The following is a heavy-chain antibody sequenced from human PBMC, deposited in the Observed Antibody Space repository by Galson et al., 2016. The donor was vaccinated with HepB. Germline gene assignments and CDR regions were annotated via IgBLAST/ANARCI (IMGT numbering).Heavy chain of an antibody. J-gene: IGHJ4*02. CDR3: ARDLGYSSNWNKDY. CDR2: ISPSGGNT. D-gene: IGHD6-13*01. Sequence: SVKVSCKASGYTFTSFYIHWVRQAPGQGLEWMGRISPSGGNTDYAQRFQGRVTMTRDTSTSTVYMELTRLRSDDTAVFYCARDLGYSSNWNKDYWGQGTLVTVSS. CDR1: GYTFTSFY. V-gene: IGHV1-46*01.